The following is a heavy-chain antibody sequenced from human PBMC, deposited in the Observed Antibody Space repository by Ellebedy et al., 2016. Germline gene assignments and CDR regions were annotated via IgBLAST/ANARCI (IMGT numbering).Heavy chain of an antibody. Sequence: SETLSLTCAVYGGSFSGYYWSWIRQPPGKGLEWIGEINHSGSTNYNPSLKSRVTISVDTSKNQFSLKLSSVTAADTAVYYCARAGYSSSWYVYWGQGTLVTVSS. J-gene: IGHJ4*02. CDR3: ARAGYSSSWYVY. D-gene: IGHD6-13*01. V-gene: IGHV4-34*01. CDR1: GGSFSGYY. CDR2: INHSGST.